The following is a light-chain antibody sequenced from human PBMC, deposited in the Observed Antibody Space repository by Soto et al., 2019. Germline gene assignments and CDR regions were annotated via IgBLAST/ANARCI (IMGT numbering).Light chain of an antibody. CDR3: QQYYSYSYS. Sequence: DIQMTQSPSTLSASVGDRVTITCRASQSISSWLAWYQQKPGKAPKLLISGASSLESGVPSRFSGSGSGTEFTLTIGSLQPDEFATYYCQQYYSYSYSFGQGTKLEIK. V-gene: IGKV1-5*01. J-gene: IGKJ2*03. CDR1: QSISSW. CDR2: GAS.